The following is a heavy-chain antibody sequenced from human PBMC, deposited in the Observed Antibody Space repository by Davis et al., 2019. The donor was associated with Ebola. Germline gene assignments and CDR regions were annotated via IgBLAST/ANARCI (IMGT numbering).Heavy chain of an antibody. Sequence: SVKVSCKASGYTFTRYAMNWVRQAPGQGLEWMGGIIPIFGTTKYAQKFQGRVTITADESTRTAYMELSSLRSDDTAVYYCTRGRDCTNGVCYKAHWFDSWGLGTLVTVSS. D-gene: IGHD2-8*01. J-gene: IGHJ5*01. CDR1: GYTFTRYA. V-gene: IGHV1-69*13. CDR2: IIPIFGTT. CDR3: TRGRDCTNGVCYKAHWFDS.